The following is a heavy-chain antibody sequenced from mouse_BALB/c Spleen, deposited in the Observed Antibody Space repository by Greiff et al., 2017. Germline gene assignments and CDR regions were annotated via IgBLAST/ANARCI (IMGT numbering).Heavy chain of an antibody. D-gene: IGHD2-14*01. CDR1: GYSFTGYF. CDR3: ARGYRYDEDWFAD. J-gene: IGHJ3*01. CDR2: INPYNGDT. Sequence: VQLKESGPELVKPGASVKISCKASGYSFTGYFMNWVMQSHGKSLEWIGRINPYNGDTFYNQKFKGKATLTVDKSSSTAHMELRSLASEDSAVYYCARGYRYDEDWFADWGQGTLVTVSA. V-gene: IGHV1-20*02.